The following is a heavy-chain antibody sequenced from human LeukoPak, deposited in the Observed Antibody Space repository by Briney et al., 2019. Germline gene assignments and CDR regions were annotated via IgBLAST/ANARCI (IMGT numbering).Heavy chain of an antibody. CDR2: SGSTI. V-gene: IGHV3-23*05. CDR3: VRDSSFADYSTAFDY. Sequence: GGSPRLSCAASGFIFNYYAMTWLRQAPGKGLEWVSSSGSTIDYADSVKGRFTISRDNSENTLYLQMNSLRAEDWAVYYGVRDSSFADYSTAFDYWGQGALVTVSS. D-gene: IGHD4-11*01. CDR1: GFIFNYYA. J-gene: IGHJ4*02.